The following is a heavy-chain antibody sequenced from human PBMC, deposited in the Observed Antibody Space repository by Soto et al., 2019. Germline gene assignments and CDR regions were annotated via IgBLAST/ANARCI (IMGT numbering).Heavy chain of an antibody. Sequence: SETLSLTCTVSGGSISSYYWSWIRQPPGKGLEWIGYIYYSGSTNYNPSLKSRVTISVDTSKNQFSLKLSSVTAADTAVYYCARSPPPTVTTVNWFDPWGQGTLVTVSS. J-gene: IGHJ5*02. V-gene: IGHV4-59*01. CDR2: IYYSGST. CDR1: GGSISSYY. D-gene: IGHD4-4*01. CDR3: ARSPPPTVTTVNWFDP.